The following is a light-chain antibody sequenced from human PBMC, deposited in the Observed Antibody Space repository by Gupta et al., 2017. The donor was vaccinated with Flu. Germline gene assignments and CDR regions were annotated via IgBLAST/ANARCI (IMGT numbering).Light chain of an antibody. CDR2: GTS. CDR3: QQSDITPST. J-gene: IGKJ1*01. CDR1: KSISIY. Sequence: PPSLSASLGERVTITCRPSKSISIYLNWYQQKSGKAPKLLIYGTSSLQSGVPSRFSGSGSGTDFTLSISRLQPEDFATYYCQQSDITPSTFGQGTKVEIK. V-gene: IGKV1-39*01.